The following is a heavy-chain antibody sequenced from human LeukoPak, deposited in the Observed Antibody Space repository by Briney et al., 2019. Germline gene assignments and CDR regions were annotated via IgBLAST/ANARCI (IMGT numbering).Heavy chain of an antibody. CDR3: AKDRGSGTYNSYGIDV. J-gene: IGHJ6*02. Sequence: GGSLRLSCAASGFTFSSYGMQWVRQAPGKGLEWVALISNDGSNTYYEDSVKGRFTISRDNSKNTLYLQMDSLRAEDTAVYYCAKDRGSGTYNSYGIDVWGQGTTVTVSS. V-gene: IGHV3-30*18. D-gene: IGHD5-12*01. CDR1: GFTFSSYG. CDR2: ISNDGSNT.